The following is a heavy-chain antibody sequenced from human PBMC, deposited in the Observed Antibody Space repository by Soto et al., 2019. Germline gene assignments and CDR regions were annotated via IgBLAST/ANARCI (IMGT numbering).Heavy chain of an antibody. D-gene: IGHD3-10*01. CDR3: VILESSPGVYYYYGMDV. J-gene: IGHJ6*02. CDR1: GGSISSGGYY. Sequence: QVQLQESGPGLVKPSQTLSLTCTVSGGSISSGGYYWSWIRQHPGKGLEWIGYIYYSGSTYYNPSLKSRVTISVDTSKNQFSLKLSSVTAADTAVYYCVILESSPGVYYYYGMDVWGQGTTVTVSS. V-gene: IGHV4-31*03. CDR2: IYYSGST.